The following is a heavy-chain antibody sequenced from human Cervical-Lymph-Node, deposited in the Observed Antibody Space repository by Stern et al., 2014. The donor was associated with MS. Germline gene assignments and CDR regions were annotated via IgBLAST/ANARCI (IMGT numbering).Heavy chain of an antibody. V-gene: IGHV1-69*01. J-gene: IGHJ4*02. CDR1: GGTFSSYA. CDR2: IIPIFGTT. Sequence: QVQLVQSGAEVKKPGSSVKVSCKAYGGTFSSYAINWVRQAPGQGLEWMGGIIPIFGTTNYAQKFQGRVTITADESTSTAYMELSSLRSEDTAVYYCARDSERMTYLDYWGQGTLVTVSS. D-gene: IGHD1-1*01. CDR3: ARDSERMTYLDY.